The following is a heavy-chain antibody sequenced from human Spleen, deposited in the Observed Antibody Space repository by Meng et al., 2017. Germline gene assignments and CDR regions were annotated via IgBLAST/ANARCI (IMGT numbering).Heavy chain of an antibody. D-gene: IGHD2-21*02. CDR2: INWNGGST. Sequence: GGSLRLSCAASGFTFDDYVMSWVRQGPGKGLEWVSGINWNGGSTGSAESVKGRFTISRDNAKNSLYLQMNSLRAEDTALYYCARLAYCGGDCYQHFDYWGQGTLVTVSS. V-gene: IGHV3-20*04. CDR1: GFTFDDYV. CDR3: ARLAYCGGDCYQHFDY. J-gene: IGHJ4*02.